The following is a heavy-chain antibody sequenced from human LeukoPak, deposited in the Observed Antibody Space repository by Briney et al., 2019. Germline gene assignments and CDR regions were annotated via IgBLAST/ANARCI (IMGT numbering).Heavy chain of an antibody. CDR3: ARGHPSYYGSGSYYNGFQH. J-gene: IGHJ1*01. Sequence: SETLSLTCAVSGGSISSTYWYSWVRQPPGKGLEWIGEINHSGSTNYNPSLKSRVTISVDTSKNQFSLKLRSVTAADTAVYYCARGHPSYYGSGSYYNGFQHWGQGTLVTVSS. CDR1: GGSISSTYW. CDR2: INHSGST. V-gene: IGHV4-4*02. D-gene: IGHD3-10*01.